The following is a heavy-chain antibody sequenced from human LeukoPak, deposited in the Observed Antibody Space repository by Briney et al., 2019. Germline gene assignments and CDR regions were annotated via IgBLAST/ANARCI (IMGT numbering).Heavy chain of an antibody. J-gene: IGHJ4*02. CDR1: GFTFSSYG. V-gene: IGHV3-30*03. CDR2: ISYDGNNK. Sequence: GGSLRLSCAASGFTFSSYGIHWVRQAPGKGLEWVAVISYDGNNKYYADSVRGRFTISRDNSKNTLYLEMSSLRAEDTAVYYCATHGEGFFDWLPPFDYWGQGTLVTVSS. CDR3: ATHGEGFFDWLPPFDY. D-gene: IGHD3-9*01.